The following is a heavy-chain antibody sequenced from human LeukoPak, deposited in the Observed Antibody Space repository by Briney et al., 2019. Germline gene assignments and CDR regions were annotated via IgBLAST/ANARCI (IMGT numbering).Heavy chain of an antibody. J-gene: IGHJ6*02. CDR3: ARRPPPYSYGADYGMDV. CDR1: GFTVSSNY. CDR2: ISSSGSTI. D-gene: IGHD5-18*01. Sequence: GGSLRLSCAASGFTVSSNYMSWIRQAPGKGLEWVSYISSSGSTIYYADSVKGRFTISRDNAKNSLYLQMNSLRAEDTAVYYCARRPPPYSYGADYGMDVWGQGTTVTVSS. V-gene: IGHV3-11*01.